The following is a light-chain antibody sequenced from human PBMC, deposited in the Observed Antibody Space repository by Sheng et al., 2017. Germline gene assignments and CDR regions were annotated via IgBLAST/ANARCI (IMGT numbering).Light chain of an antibody. CDR2: GAS. V-gene: IGKV3-20*01. J-gene: IGKJ2*03. CDR1: QSVNIY. Sequence: EIVLTQSPATLSLSPGERATLSCRASQSVNIYLAWYQQRPGQSPRLLIYGASSRATGIPDRFSGSGSATDFTLTISRLEPEDFAVYYCQQYGSSPLYSFGQGTKLEIK. CDR3: QQYGSSPLYS.